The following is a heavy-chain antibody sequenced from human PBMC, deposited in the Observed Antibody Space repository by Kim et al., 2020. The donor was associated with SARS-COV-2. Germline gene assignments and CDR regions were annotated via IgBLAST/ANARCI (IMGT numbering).Heavy chain of an antibody. CDR2: VNSDGSST. CDR3: PSLSTGYVWANFDY. D-gene: IGHD3-16*01. CDR1: GFTFSSYW. J-gene: IGHJ4*02. Sequence: GSLRLSCVASGFTFSSYWMHWVRQAPGKGLVWVSRVNSDGSSTSYADSVKGRFTISRDNARNTPYLQMNSLRAEDTAVYYCPSLSTGYVWANFDYWGQ. V-gene: IGHV3-74*01.